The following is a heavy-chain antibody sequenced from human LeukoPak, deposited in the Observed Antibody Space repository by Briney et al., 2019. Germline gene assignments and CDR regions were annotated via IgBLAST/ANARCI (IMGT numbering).Heavy chain of an antibody. J-gene: IGHJ6*02. CDR2: INWNGGST. Sequence: RAGGSLRLSCAASGFTFDDYGMSWVRQAPGKGLEWVSGINWNGGSTGYADSVKGRFTISRDNAKNSLYLQMNSLRAEDTALYHRARGPTGLFYYYYGMDVWGQGTTVTVSS. D-gene: IGHD4-17*01. CDR1: GFTFDDYG. V-gene: IGHV3-20*01. CDR3: ARGPTGLFYYYYGMDV.